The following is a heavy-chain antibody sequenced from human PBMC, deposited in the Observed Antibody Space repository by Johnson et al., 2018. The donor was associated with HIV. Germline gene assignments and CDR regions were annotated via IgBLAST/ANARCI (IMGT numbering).Heavy chain of an antibody. CDR3: ARDGESQQLPLGDAFDF. J-gene: IGHJ3*01. V-gene: IGHV3-23*04. CDR1: GFTFDDYA. Sequence: VQLVESGGGLVQPGGSLRLSCAASGFTFDDYAMHWVRQAPGKGLEWVSGISGSGGSTYYADSVKGRFTISRDHYKNTLYLQMSILRVEDTAMYYCARDGESQQLPLGDAFDFWGRGTLVTVSS. CDR2: ISGSGGST. D-gene: IGHD6-13*01.